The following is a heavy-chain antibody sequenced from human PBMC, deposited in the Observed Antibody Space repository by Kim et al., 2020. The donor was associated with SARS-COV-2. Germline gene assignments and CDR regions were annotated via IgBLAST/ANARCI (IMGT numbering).Heavy chain of an antibody. V-gene: IGHV3-48*02. CDR1: GFTFSSCS. Sequence: GGSLRLSCAASGFTFSSCSMNWVRQAPGKGLEWVSYISESGDSIYYADSVRGRFTISRDNGKGSLYLQMNSLRDEDTAVYYCAKDLVGVRWFDYWGQGTL. CDR2: ISESGDSI. J-gene: IGHJ4*02. CDR3: AKDLVGVRWFDY. D-gene: IGHD2-8*01.